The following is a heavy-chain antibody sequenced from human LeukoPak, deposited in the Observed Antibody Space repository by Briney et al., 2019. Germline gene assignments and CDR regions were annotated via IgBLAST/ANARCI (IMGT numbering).Heavy chain of an antibody. V-gene: IGHV1-69*05. Sequence: EASVKVSCKASGGTFSSYAISWVRQAPGQGLEWMGRIIPIFGTANYAQKFQGRVTVTTDEPTSTAYMELSSLRSEDTAVYYCARTAGYKANWFDPWGQGTLVTVSS. CDR2: IIPIFGTA. D-gene: IGHD5-24*01. CDR3: ARTAGYKANWFDP. CDR1: GGTFSSYA. J-gene: IGHJ5*02.